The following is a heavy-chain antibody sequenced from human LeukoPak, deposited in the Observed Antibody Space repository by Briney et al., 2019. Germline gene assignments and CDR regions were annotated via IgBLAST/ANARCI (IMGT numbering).Heavy chain of an antibody. CDR3: ARGLNYYDSSGYEKWFDP. CDR1: GGTFSSYA. CDR2: IIPILGIA. V-gene: IGHV1-69*04. J-gene: IGHJ5*02. D-gene: IGHD3-22*01. Sequence: ASVKVSCKASGGTFSSYAIIWVRQAPGQGLEWMGRIIPILGIANYAQKFQGRVTITADKSTSTAYMELSSLRSEDTAVYYCARGLNYYDSSGYEKWFDPWGQGTLVTDSS.